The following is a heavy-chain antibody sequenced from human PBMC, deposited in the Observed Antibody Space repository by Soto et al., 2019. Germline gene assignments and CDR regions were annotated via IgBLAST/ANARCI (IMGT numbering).Heavy chain of an antibody. CDR1: GGTFSSYA. Sequence: QVQLVQSGAEVKKPGSSVKVSCKASGGTFSSYAISWVRQAPGHGLEWMGGIIPIFGTANYAQKFQGRVTITADESTSTAYMELSSLRSEDTAVYYCARAGYCSSTSCYPYNWFDHWGQGTLVNVSS. CDR3: ARAGYCSSTSCYPYNWFDH. CDR2: IIPIFGTA. D-gene: IGHD2-2*01. J-gene: IGHJ5*02. V-gene: IGHV1-69*01.